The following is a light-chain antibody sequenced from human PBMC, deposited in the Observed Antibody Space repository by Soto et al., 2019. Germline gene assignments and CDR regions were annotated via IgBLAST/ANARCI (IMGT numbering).Light chain of an antibody. CDR3: HQDYDVPYT. CDR2: TAS. V-gene: IGKV1-39*01. CDR1: ETADRY. J-gene: IGKJ2*01. Sequence: IHLTQSPSSLAASVGDRVTITCRASETADRYISWYKQRVGTAPKLLIYTASRLQDGVSPRFSGRGSGTEFSLTMSSLQPEDFAIYDCHQDYDVPYTFGQGTKRVI.